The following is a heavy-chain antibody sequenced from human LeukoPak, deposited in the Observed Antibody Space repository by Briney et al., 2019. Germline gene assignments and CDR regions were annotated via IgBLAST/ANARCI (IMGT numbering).Heavy chain of an antibody. CDR3: AREDYYDSGSNDY. V-gene: IGHV1-8*03. CDR2: MNPNSGNT. D-gene: IGHD3-22*01. Sequence: ASVTVSCMASGYTFTTYDITWVRQATGQGLEWMGWMNPNSGNTAYAQKFQGRVTITRNTSISTAYMELSSLRSEDTAVYYCAREDYYDSGSNDYWGQGTLVTVSS. CDR1: GYTFTTYD. J-gene: IGHJ4*02.